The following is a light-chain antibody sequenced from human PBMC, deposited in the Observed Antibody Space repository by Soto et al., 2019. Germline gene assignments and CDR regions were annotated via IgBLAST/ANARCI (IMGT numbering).Light chain of an antibody. CDR1: QSVSTD. J-gene: IGKJ3*01. Sequence: VMTQSPPTLSVSPGERATLSCRASQSVSTDLAWYQQKPGQAPRLLIYGASTRATDGPARFSGGGSGTEVTLTISSLHSEDVAIYYCQQYNDWPPITVGPGTKVDIK. V-gene: IGKV3-15*01. CDR3: QQYNDWPPIT. CDR2: GAS.